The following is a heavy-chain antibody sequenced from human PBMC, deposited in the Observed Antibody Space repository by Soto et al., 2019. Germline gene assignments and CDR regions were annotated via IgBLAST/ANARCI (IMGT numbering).Heavy chain of an antibody. CDR2: IYSGGNT. CDR3: AGDLSITIVGVGNRYYVMDV. D-gene: IGHD3-3*01. Sequence: EEQLVETGGGLIQPGGSLRLSCAASGFNVSTNYMNWVRQAPGKGPEWVSIIYSGGNTYYAGSVQGRFTITRDNSKNTVYRQMNSLRAEDTAVYYCAGDLSITIVGVGNRYYVMDVWGQGTTVTVSS. V-gene: IGHV3-53*02. J-gene: IGHJ6*02. CDR1: GFNVSTNY.